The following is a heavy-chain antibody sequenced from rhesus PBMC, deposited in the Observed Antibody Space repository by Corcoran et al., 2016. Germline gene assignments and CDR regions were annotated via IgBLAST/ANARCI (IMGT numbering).Heavy chain of an antibody. CDR3: VGLMVAGPVEY. D-gene: IGHD6-37*01. J-gene: IGHJ4*01. CDR2: ISGNDGTT. Sequence: LQLQQSGPGLVKPSETLSLTCAVSGGSISSNSWPWIRPPTVKDLEWIGRISGNDGTTDYNPTLRGRVTISIDTSNTEFSLKVDAVTAADTAVYYCVGLMVAGPVEYWGQGVLVTVSS. V-gene: IGHV4-173*01. CDR1: GGSISSNS.